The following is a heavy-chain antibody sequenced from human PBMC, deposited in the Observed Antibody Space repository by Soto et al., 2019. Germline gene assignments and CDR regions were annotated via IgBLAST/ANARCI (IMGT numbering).Heavy chain of an antibody. V-gene: IGHV3-30*03. D-gene: IGHD2-15*01. CDR1: GFTFSSYG. CDR3: AIGVVLATTYFQH. J-gene: IGHJ1*01. CDR2: ISYDGSDK. Sequence: QVQLVESGGGVVQPGRSLRLSCAASGFTFSSYGMHWVRQAPGKGLEWVAVISYDGSDKYYADSVKGRFTISRDNSNNTRCLQMGSLRAAGTAVYYCAIGVVLATTYFQHWGQGTLVTVSS.